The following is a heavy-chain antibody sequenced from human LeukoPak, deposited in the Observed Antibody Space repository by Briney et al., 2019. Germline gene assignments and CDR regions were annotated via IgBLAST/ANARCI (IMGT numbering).Heavy chain of an antibody. CDR2: ISGSGGST. CDR3: AREALREDYYYGMDV. D-gene: IGHD1-26*01. Sequence: PGGSLRLSCAASGFTFTSYDMSWVRQAPEKGLEWVSAISGSGGSTYHADSVKGRFTISRDNSKNTVYLQMNSLRAEDTAVYYCAREALREDYYYGMDVWGQGTTVTVSS. V-gene: IGHV3-23*01. CDR1: GFTFTSYD. J-gene: IGHJ6*02.